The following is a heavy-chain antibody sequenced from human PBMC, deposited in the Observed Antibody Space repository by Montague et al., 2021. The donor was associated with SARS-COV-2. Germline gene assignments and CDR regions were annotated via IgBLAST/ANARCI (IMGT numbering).Heavy chain of an antibody. CDR1: GASISSSNYY. D-gene: IGHD3-3*01. CDR3: ARGDFGVVIIPYYYYYMDV. J-gene: IGHJ6*03. CDR2: IHYSGST. Sequence: ESLSLICTVSGASISSSNYYWGWIRQPPGKGLEWIATIHYSGSTYYKPSLKSRLTISVDTSKNQFSLRLGSVTAADTAVYYCARGDFGVVIIPYYYYYMDVWGKGTTVTVSS. V-gene: IGHV4-39*01.